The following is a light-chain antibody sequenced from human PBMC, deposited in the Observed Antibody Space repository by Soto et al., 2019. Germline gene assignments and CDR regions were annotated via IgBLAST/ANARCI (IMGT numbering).Light chain of an antibody. J-gene: IGLJ2*01. V-gene: IGLV8-61*01. CDR2: TIN. Sequence: QTVVTQEPSFSVSPGGTVTLTCGLSSGSVSTGYFPSWYQQTPGQAPRTLIYTINARSSGVPDRFSGSILGNKAALTITGAQADDESDYYCVLYMGSGISVFGGGTKLTVL. CDR3: VLYMGSGISV. CDR1: SGSVSTGYF.